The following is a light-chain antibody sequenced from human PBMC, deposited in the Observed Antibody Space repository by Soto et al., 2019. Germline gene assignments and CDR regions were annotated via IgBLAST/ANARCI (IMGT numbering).Light chain of an antibody. CDR1: QSVSSN. CDR3: QQYNNWPMT. CDR2: GVS. J-gene: IGKJ3*01. V-gene: IGKV3D-15*01. Sequence: EIVMTQSPATLSVSPGERATLSCRASQSVSSNLAWYQQKPGQAPRLLLYGVSTRAPGIPARFSGSGSGTEFTLTISSLQSEDFAIYYCQQYNNWPMTFGPGTKVHFK.